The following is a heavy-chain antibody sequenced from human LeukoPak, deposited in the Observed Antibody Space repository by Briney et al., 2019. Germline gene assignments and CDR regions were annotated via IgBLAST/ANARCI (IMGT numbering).Heavy chain of an antibody. CDR3: ARGNDAFDI. J-gene: IGHJ3*02. Sequence: GALRLSFAASGFPFSSYEMNWGRPAPGKGVGWVSYISSSGSTIYYSDSVKGRFTISRDNAKNSLYLQMNSLRAEDTAVYYCARGNDAFDIWGQGTMVTVSS. V-gene: IGHV3-48*03. CDR2: ISSSGSTI. CDR1: GFPFSSYE.